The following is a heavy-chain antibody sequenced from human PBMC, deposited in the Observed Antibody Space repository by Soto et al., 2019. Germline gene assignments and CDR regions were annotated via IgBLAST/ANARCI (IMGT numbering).Heavy chain of an antibody. Sequence: PGGSLRLSCAASGFTFSSYAMHWVRQAPGKGLEWVAVISYDGSNKYYADSVKGRFTISRDNSKNTLYLQMNSLRAEDTAVYYCARARYYHYTQRGATCFDPWGQGPLVTVSS. J-gene: IGHJ5*02. CDR2: ISYDGSNK. CDR3: ARARYYHYTQRGATCFDP. CDR1: GFTFSSYA. D-gene: IGHD2-2*01. V-gene: IGHV3-30-3*01.